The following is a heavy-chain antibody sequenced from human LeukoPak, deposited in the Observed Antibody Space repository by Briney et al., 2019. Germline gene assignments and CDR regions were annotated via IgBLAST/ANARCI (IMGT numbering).Heavy chain of an antibody. CDR1: GFTVGSYY. V-gene: IGHV3-23*01. CDR2: FGPTGKT. J-gene: IGHJ4*02. D-gene: IGHD1-26*01. Sequence: GGSLRLSCAASGFTVGSYYMSSLRQAPGKGPEWVSSFGPTGKTYYADSVKGRFTISRDISKNTLYLQMNSLRAEDTAVFYCAREEWESKMGHFDCWGRGTLVTVSS. CDR3: AREEWESKMGHFDC.